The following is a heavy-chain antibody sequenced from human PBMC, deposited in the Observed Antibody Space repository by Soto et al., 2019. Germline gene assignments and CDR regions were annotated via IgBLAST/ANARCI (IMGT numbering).Heavy chain of an antibody. CDR3: ARDRESYSSSWYSPFDY. CDR2: INPNSGGT. Sequence: ASVKVSCKASGYTFTSYYMHWVRQAPGQGLEWMGWINPNSGGTNYAQKFQGRVTMTRDTSISTAYMELSRLRSDDTAVYYCARDRESYSSSWYSPFDYWGQGTLVTVSS. CDR1: GYTFTSYY. D-gene: IGHD6-13*01. V-gene: IGHV1-2*02. J-gene: IGHJ4*02.